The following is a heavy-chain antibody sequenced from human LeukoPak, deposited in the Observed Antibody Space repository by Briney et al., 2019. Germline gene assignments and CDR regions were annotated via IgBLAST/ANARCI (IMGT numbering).Heavy chain of an antibody. V-gene: IGHV3-66*03. D-gene: IGHD3-3*02. CDR1: GFIVSSYY. CDR2: IRDSGET. CDR3: ARDRAATQHWIEFDI. J-gene: IGHJ5*02. Sequence: GGSLRLSCAATGFIVSSYYMSWVRQAPGKGLEWVSLIRDSGETFYIDTVTGRFTISRDDSKNTVYLQMNRLRVEDTAVYFCARDRAATQHWIEFDIWGQGTLVTVSS.